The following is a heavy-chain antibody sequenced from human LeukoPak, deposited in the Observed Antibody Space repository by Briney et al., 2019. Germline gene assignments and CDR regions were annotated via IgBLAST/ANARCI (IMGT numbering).Heavy chain of an antibody. J-gene: IGHJ3*02. CDR3: ARVYFNAFDI. CDR2: IKQDGSEK. D-gene: IGHD3-9*01. CDR1: GFTFSDYY. Sequence: PGGSLRLSCAASGFTFSDYYMSWVRQAPGKGLEWVANIKQDGSEKYYVDSVKGRFTISRDNAKNSLYLQMNSLRAEDTAVYYCARVYFNAFDIWGQGTMVTVSS. V-gene: IGHV3-7*04.